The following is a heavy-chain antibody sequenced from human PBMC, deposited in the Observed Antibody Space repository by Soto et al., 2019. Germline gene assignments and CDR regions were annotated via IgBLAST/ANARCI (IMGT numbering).Heavy chain of an antibody. CDR2: ISDSGDVT. CDR3: ARARLGMPGPLEF. J-gene: IGHJ4*02. D-gene: IGHD2-2*01. V-gene: IGHV3-23*01. CDR1: GFRFMNSV. Sequence: PGGSLRLSCAASGFRFMNSVMSWVRQAPGKGLEWVSVISDSGDVTNYADSVKGRFTISRDNSKSTLYLQMNSLRADDTAVYYCARARLGMPGPLEFCGQGTLVTVSS.